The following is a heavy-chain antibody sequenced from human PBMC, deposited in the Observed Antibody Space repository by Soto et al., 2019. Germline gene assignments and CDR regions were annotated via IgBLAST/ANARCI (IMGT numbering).Heavy chain of an antibody. CDR1: G. Sequence: GGGWVRQITGRGLEWMGITHPGHSETKYSPSFEGQVTISADRSTRTAYLHWSSLKASDAATYYCARPSSTSVRPPMQSWGPGPLVT. CDR3: ARPSSTSVRPPMQS. CDR2: THPGHSET. J-gene: IGHJ4*01. V-gene: IGHV5-51*01. D-gene: IGHD2-2*01.